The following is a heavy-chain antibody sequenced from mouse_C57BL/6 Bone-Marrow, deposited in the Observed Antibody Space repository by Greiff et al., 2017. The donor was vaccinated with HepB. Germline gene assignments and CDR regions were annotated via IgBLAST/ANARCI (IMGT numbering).Heavy chain of an antibody. D-gene: IGHD2-10*02. Sequence: VQLQQSGAELVRPGASVKLSCTASGFNIKDYYMHWVKQRPEQGLEWIGRIDPEDGDTDYAPKFQGKATMTAYTSSNTAYLQLSSLTSEDTAVYYGTPLVLPPFAYWGQGTLVTVSA. CDR3: TPLVLPPFAY. CDR1: GFNIKDYY. J-gene: IGHJ3*01. CDR2: IDPEDGDT. V-gene: IGHV14-1*01.